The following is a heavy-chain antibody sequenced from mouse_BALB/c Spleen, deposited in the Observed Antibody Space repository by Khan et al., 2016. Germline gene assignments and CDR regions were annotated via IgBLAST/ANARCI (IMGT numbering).Heavy chain of an antibody. J-gene: IGHJ3*01. CDR2: IDPANGNT. CDR3: DRGTETDWVAY. CDR1: GFNIKDTY. V-gene: IGHV14-3*02. D-gene: IGHD3-3*01. Sequence: VQLQQSGAELVKPGASVKLSCTASGFNIKDTYMHWVKQRPEQGLEWIGRIDPANGNTKYDPKFQGKATITADTSSNTAYLQLSSLTSEDTAVYYCDRGTETDWVAYWCQGTLVAVSA.